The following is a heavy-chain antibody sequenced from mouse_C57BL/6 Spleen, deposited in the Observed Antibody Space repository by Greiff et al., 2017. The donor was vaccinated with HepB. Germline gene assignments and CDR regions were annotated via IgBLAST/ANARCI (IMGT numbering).Heavy chain of an antibody. V-gene: IGHV5-6*01. J-gene: IGHJ3*01. CDR2: ISSGGSYT. D-gene: IGHD2-3*01. Sequence: EVQLQESGGDLVKPGGSLKLSCAASGFTFSSYGMSWVRQTPDKRLEWVATISSGGSYTYYPDSVKGRFTISRDNAKNTLYLQMSSLKSEDTAMYYCARPAFYDGYYAGFAYWGQGTLVTVSA. CDR3: ARPAFYDGYYAGFAY. CDR1: GFTFSSYG.